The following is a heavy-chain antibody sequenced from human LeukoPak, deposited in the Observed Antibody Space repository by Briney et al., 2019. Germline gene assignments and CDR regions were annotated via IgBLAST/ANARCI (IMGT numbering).Heavy chain of an antibody. J-gene: IGHJ5*02. D-gene: IGHD3-10*01. CDR3: AKDAADGSGSYYNWFDP. Sequence: PGRSLRLSCAASGFTFDDYAMHWVRQAPGKGLEWVSGISWNSGNIGYADSVKGRFTISRDNAKNSLYLQMNSLRAEDTALYYCAKDAADGSGSYYNWFDPWGQGTLVTVSS. CDR1: GFTFDDYA. CDR2: ISWNSGNI. V-gene: IGHV3-9*01.